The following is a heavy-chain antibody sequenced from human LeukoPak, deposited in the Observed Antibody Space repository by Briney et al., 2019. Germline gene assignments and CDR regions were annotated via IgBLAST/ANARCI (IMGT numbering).Heavy chain of an antibody. J-gene: IGHJ1*01. D-gene: IGHD6-19*01. CDR3: ATAVAVAAREYFQH. CDR1: GYTLTELS. Sequence: ASVKVSCKVSGYTLTELSMHWVRQAPGKGLEWMGGFDPEDGETIYAQKFQGRATMTEDTSTDTAYMELSSLRSEDTAVYYCATAVAVAAREYFQHWGQGTLVTVSS. V-gene: IGHV1-24*01. CDR2: FDPEDGET.